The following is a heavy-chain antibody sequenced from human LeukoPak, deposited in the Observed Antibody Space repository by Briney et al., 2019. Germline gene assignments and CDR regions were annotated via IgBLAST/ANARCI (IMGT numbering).Heavy chain of an antibody. Sequence: SETLSLTCTVSGGSISSYYWSWIRQPPGKGLEWIGYIYYSGSTNYNPSLTSRVTISVDTSKNQFSLKLSSFTAADTALYYCARRFGQWLVTGWFAPWGQGTLVTVSS. V-gene: IGHV4-59*08. D-gene: IGHD6-19*01. J-gene: IGHJ5*02. CDR1: GGSISSYY. CDR2: IYYSGST. CDR3: ARRFGQWLVTGWFAP.